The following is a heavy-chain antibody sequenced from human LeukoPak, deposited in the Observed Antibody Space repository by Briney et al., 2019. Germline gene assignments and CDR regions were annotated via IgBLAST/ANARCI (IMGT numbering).Heavy chain of an antibody. Sequence: ASVKVSCKASGYTFNTNYIHWVRQAPGQGLEWIGVINPSGDGTSYPQKFQGRVTLARDTSTSTIYMELSSLRSEDTAIYYCAEETPNTGRFDPWGQGTLVTVSS. D-gene: IGHD1-14*01. CDR1: GYTFNTNY. V-gene: IGHV1-46*02. CDR2: INPSGDGT. CDR3: AEETPNTGRFDP. J-gene: IGHJ5*02.